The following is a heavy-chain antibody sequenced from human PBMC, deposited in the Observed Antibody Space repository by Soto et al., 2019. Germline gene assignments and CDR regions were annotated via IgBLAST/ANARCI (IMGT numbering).Heavy chain of an antibody. CDR3: ASVPIWCGSSSCYTEGFDS. J-gene: IGHJ4*02. D-gene: IGHD2-2*01. Sequence: GSLRLSCVASGFVFSDYAMSWVRQAPGKGLEWVSAIRAGGSDTYYADSVKGRFTVSRVNSESTLYLQMNTLRAEDTAIYYCASVPIWCGSSSCYTEGFDSWGQGTLVTVSS. CDR1: GFVFSDYA. CDR2: IRAGGSDT. V-gene: IGHV3-23*01.